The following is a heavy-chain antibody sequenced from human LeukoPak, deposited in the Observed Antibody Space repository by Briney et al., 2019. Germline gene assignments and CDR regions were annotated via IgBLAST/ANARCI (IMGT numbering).Heavy chain of an antibody. J-gene: IGHJ4*02. Sequence: GGSLRLSCAASGFRFRSYSMNWVRQAPGKGLEWVSYISSSSSTIYYADSVKGRFTISRDNAKNSLYLQMNSLRAEDTAVYYCASQSYYDFWSGYPKALDYWGQGTLVTVSS. CDR3: ASQSYYDFWSGYPKALDY. CDR1: GFRFRSYS. CDR2: ISSSSSTI. D-gene: IGHD3-3*01. V-gene: IGHV3-48*01.